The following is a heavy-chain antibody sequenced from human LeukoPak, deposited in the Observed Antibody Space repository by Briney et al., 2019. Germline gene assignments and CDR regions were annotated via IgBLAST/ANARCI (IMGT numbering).Heavy chain of an antibody. CDR3: ARDRKWELLHYFDY. CDR2: ISYDGSNK. V-gene: IGHV3-30*04. D-gene: IGHD1-26*01. J-gene: IGHJ4*02. Sequence: GRSLRLSCAASGFTFSSYAMHWVRQAPGKGLVWVAVISYDGSNKYYADSVKGRFTISRDNSKNTLYLQMNSLRAEDTAVYYCARDRKWELLHYFDYWGQGTLVTVSS. CDR1: GFTFSSYA.